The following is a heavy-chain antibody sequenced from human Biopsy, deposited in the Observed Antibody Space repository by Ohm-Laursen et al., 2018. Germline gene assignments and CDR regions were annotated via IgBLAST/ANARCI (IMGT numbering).Heavy chain of an antibody. CDR1: GESFNGCY. Sequence: SETLSLTCAVYGESFNGCYWSWIRQTPGKGLEWIGEINHSGRTNYNPSLKSRVTISVDTSKNQFSLKLSSATAADTAVFYCARHGSQGYCTGGSCVDYWGQGALVTASS. J-gene: IGHJ4*02. CDR3: ARHGSQGYCTGGSCVDY. CDR2: INHSGRT. D-gene: IGHD2-15*01. V-gene: IGHV4-34*01.